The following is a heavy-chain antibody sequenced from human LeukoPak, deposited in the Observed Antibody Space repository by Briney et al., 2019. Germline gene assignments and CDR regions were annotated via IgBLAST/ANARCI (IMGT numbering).Heavy chain of an antibody. CDR1: GGPISSSSYY. V-gene: IGHV4-39*01. D-gene: IGHD2-21*02. J-gene: IGHJ4*02. Sequence: PSETLSLTCTVSGGPISSSSYYWGWIRQPPGKGLGWVGSIYYSGSTSYKPSLKTPLNISLKTSKNQFSLKLSPVIAADTAVYYCARVEYCGGDCYGDFDYWGQGTLVTVSS. CDR2: IYYSGST. CDR3: ARVEYCGGDCYGDFDY.